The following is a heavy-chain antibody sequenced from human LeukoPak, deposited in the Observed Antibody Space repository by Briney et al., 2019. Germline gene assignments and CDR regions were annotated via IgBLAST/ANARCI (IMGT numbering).Heavy chain of an antibody. CDR2: ISSGSTYI. CDR3: ARGPRNSSTYQYFQH. D-gene: IGHD6-13*01. CDR1: GFTFSDYS. Sequence: GGSLRLSCAASGFTFSDYSMNWVRQAPGRGLEWVSSISSGSTYIFYADSLKGRFTVSRDNAKNSLSLQMNSLRVEDTAVYHRARGPRNSSTYQYFQHWGQGTLVTVSS. J-gene: IGHJ1*01. V-gene: IGHV3-21*01.